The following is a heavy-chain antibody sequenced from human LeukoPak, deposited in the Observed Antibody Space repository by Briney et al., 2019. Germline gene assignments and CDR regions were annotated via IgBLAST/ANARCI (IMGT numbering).Heavy chain of an antibody. CDR1: GGSVSSGSYY. J-gene: IGHJ4*02. CDR3: ARDRTDIVATSHFDY. CDR2: IYYTGNT. V-gene: IGHV4-61*01. D-gene: IGHD5-12*01. Sequence: SETLSLTCTVSGGSVSSGSYYWSWIRQPPGKSLEWIGYIYYTGNTNYNPSLKSRVTMSMDTSKNQFSLNLSSVTAADTAVYYCARDRTDIVATSHFDYWGQGTLVTVSS.